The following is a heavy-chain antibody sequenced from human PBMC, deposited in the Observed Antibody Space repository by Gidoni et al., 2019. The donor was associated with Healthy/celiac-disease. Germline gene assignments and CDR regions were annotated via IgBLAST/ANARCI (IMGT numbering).Heavy chain of an antibody. CDR2: IKQDGSEK. CDR3: ARDIDIAAAGIPFDY. Sequence: EVQLVESGGGLVQPGGSLRRSCAASGFTFSSYWMSWVRQAPGKGLEWVANIKQDGSEKYYVDSVKGRFTISRDNAKNSLYLQMNSLRAEDTAVYYCARDIDIAAAGIPFDYWGQGTLVTVSS. CDR1: GFTFSSYW. V-gene: IGHV3-7*01. D-gene: IGHD6-13*01. J-gene: IGHJ4*02.